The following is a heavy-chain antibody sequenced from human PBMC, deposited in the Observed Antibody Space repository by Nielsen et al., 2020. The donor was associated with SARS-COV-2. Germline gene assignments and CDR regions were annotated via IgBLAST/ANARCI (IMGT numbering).Heavy chain of an antibody. Sequence: GGSLRLSCAASGFTFSSYAMHWVRQAPGKGLEWVALISYDGSNKYYADSVKGRFTISRDNSKNTLYLQMNSLRAEDTAVYYCAKDQGEMATKFPQYYFDYWGQGTLVTVSS. J-gene: IGHJ4*02. V-gene: IGHV3-30-3*01. CDR3: AKDQGEMATKFPQYYFDY. CDR1: GFTFSSYA. D-gene: IGHD5-24*01. CDR2: ISYDGSNK.